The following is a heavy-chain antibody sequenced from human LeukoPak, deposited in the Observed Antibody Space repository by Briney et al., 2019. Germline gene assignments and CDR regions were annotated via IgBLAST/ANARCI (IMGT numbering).Heavy chain of an antibody. J-gene: IGHJ4*02. Sequence: GGSLRLSCAASGFTFSSYAMSWVRQAPGKGLEWVSAISGSGDNTYYADSVKDRFTISRDKSKNTLYLQMNSLGAEDTAVYYCAKNRGNYYYFDYWGQGTLVTVSS. D-gene: IGHD4-11*01. CDR2: ISGSGDNT. CDR1: GFTFSSYA. V-gene: IGHV3-23*01. CDR3: AKNRGNYYYFDY.